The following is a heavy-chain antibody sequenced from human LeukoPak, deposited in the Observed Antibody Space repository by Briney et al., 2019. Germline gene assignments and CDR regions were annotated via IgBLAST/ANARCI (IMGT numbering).Heavy chain of an antibody. V-gene: IGHV3-23*01. CDR2: ISGSGGST. Sequence: GGSLRLSCAASGFTFSSYAMSWVRQAPGKGLEWVSAISGSGGSTYYADSVKGRFTISRDNSKNTLYLQMNSLRAEGTAVYYCAGESGPPIAFDIWGQGTMVTVSS. CDR3: AGESGPPIAFDI. D-gene: IGHD3-10*01. CDR1: GFTFSSYA. J-gene: IGHJ3*02.